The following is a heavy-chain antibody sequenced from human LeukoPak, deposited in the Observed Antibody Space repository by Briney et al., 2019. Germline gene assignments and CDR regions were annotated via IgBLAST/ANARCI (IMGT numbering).Heavy chain of an antibody. CDR2: IGTDGDT. CDR3: ARDDTMVRGVTNDY. J-gene: IGHJ4*02. Sequence: GGSLRLSCAASGFTFCTYDMHWVRHPSGKGLEWVSAIGTDGDTYYLDSVKGRFTISREDAKKSLYLQMDSLRAEDTAVYYCARDDTMVRGVTNDYWGQGTLVTVSS. D-gene: IGHD3-10*01. V-gene: IGHV3-13*01. CDR1: GFTFCTYD.